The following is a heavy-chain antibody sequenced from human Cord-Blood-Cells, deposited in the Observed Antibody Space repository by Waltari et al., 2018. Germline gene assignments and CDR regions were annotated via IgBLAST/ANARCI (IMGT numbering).Heavy chain of an antibody. CDR2: FDPEDGET. CDR1: GSTLPELS. D-gene: IGHD4-17*01. CDR3: ATDLLYGDYVDFDY. J-gene: IGHJ4*02. Sequence: QVQLVQSGAEVKKPGASVKVSCKVSGSTLPELSMHWVPPAPGKGLEWMGGFDPEDGETIYAQKFQGRVTMTEDTSTDTAYMELSSLRSEDTAVYYCATDLLYGDYVDFDYWGQGTLVTVSS. V-gene: IGHV1-24*01.